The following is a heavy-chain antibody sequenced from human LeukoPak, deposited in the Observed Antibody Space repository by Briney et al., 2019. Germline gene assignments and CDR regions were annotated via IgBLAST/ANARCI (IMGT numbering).Heavy chain of an antibody. Sequence: PSETLSLTCTVSGSSISNYYWSWFRQPPGKGLEWIGYIYYSGSTHYNPSLKSRVTISVDTSKNQFSLKLSSVTAADTAIYYCARGGSYHGYWGQGTLVTVSS. J-gene: IGHJ4*02. V-gene: IGHV4-59*01. CDR2: IYYSGST. CDR3: ARGGSYHGY. CDR1: GSSISNYY. D-gene: IGHD1-26*01.